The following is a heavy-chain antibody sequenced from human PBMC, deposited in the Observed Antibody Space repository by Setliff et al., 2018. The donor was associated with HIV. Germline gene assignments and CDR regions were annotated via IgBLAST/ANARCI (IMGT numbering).Heavy chain of an antibody. CDR3: ARGWGGQDSNYYGMDV. Sequence: ASVKVSCKASGYTFTGYYMHWVRQAPGQGLEWMGVINPGGGSTTYAQKFQGRVTMTRDTSTRTVYMDLISLRSEDTAIYYCARGWGGQDSNYYGMDVWGQGTTVTVSS. V-gene: IGHV1-46*01. J-gene: IGHJ6*02. CDR1: GYTFTGYY. D-gene: IGHD3-16*01. CDR2: INPGGGST.